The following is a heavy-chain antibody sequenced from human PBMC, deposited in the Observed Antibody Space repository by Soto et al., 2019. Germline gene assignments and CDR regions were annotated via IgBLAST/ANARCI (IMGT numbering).Heavy chain of an antibody. Sequence: SETLSLTCTVSGGSISSYYWSWIRQPPGKGLEWIGYIYYSGSTNYNPSLKSRVTISVDTSKNQFSLKLSSVTAADTAVYYCATWGYYYDSSGYRNTGAAAFDIWGQGTMVTVSS. V-gene: IGHV4-59*01. D-gene: IGHD3-22*01. CDR2: IYYSGST. CDR3: ATWGYYYDSSGYRNTGAAAFDI. CDR1: GGSISSYY. J-gene: IGHJ3*02.